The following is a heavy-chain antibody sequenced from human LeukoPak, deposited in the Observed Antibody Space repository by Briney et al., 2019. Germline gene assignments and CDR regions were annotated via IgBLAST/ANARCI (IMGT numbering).Heavy chain of an antibody. D-gene: IGHD5-12*01. CDR1: GFSFREHW. V-gene: IGHV3-7*02. J-gene: IGHJ4*02. CDR2: IKEDGNED. Sequence: GGSLRLSCTVSGFSFREHWMSWVRQAPGKGLEWVGNIKEDGNEDYYVDSVEGRFVISRDNAKNSLYLQMHSLRAEDTAVYYCTRGDRGYAESLYWGRGTLVTVSS. CDR3: TRGDRGYAESLY.